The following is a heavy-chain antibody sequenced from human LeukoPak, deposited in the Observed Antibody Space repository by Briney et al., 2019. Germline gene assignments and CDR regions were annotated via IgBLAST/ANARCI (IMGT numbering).Heavy chain of an antibody. CDR3: ARVVEIVVVVAATPYYFDY. Sequence: GASVKVSCKASGYTFTSYGISWVRQAPGQGLEWMGWISAYNGNTNYAQKLQGRVNMTTDTSTSTAYMELRSPRSDDTAVYYCARVVEIVVVVAATPYYFDYWGQGTLVTVSS. CDR1: GYTFTSYG. J-gene: IGHJ4*02. V-gene: IGHV1-18*04. CDR2: ISAYNGNT. D-gene: IGHD2-15*01.